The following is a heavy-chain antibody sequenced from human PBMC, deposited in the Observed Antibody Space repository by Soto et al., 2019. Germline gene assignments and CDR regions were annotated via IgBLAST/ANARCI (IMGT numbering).Heavy chain of an antibody. V-gene: IGHV3-21*06. CDR2: ISPTGTIV. CDR3: ARWRYTSTVFGY. CDR1: GFTFSSYS. Sequence: EVQLVESGGGLVKPGGSLRLSCAASGFTFSSYSINWVLQAPGKGLEWVSSISPTGTIVFYADSVKGRFTISRDNAKPSLYLQLNSQRAEDKEVYYWARWRYTSTVFGYLGQETLVTVSS. D-gene: IGHD4-17*01. J-gene: IGHJ4*02.